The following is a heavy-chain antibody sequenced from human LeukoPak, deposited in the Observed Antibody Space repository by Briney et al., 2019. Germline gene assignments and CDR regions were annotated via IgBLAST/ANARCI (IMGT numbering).Heavy chain of an antibody. CDR3: ARGLQQQLGWFDP. V-gene: IGHV3-53*04. CDR1: GFTVSNNY. J-gene: IGHJ5*02. CDR2: IYSGGGT. D-gene: IGHD6-13*01. Sequence: GGSLRLSCSASGFTVSNNYMSWVRQAPGKGLEWVSIIYSGGGTNYADSVKGRFTISRNNSKNTLYLQMISLRPDDTAVYYCARGLQQQLGWFDPWGQGTLVTVSS.